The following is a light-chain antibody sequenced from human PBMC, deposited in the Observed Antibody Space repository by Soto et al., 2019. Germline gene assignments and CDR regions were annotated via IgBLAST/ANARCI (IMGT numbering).Light chain of an antibody. V-gene: IGKV3-20*01. J-gene: IGKJ5*01. CDR1: QSVSSSY. CDR3: QQYGSLGIT. CDR2: GAS. Sequence: EIVLTQSPGTLSLSPGERATLSCMASQSVSSSYLAWYQQKPGQAPRLLIYGASSRATGIPDRFSGSGSGTDFTLTISRLEPEDFAVYYCQQYGSLGITFGQGTRLEIK.